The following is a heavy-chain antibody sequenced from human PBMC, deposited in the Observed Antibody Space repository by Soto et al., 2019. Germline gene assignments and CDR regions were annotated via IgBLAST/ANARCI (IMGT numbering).Heavy chain of an antibody. CDR3: AIAVAGTHGMDV. CDR2: IIPILGIT. V-gene: IGHV1-69*02. D-gene: IGHD6-19*01. CDR1: GGTFSSYT. J-gene: IGHJ6*02. Sequence: QVQLVQSGAEVKKPESSVKVSCKASGGTFSSYTISWVRQAPGQGLEWMGRIIPILGITNYAQKFQRRVTITADKSTSTAYMELSSLRSEDTAVYYCAIAVAGTHGMDVWGQGTTVTVSS.